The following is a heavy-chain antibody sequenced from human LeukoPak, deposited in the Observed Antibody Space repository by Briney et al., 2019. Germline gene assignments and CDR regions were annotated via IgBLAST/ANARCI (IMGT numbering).Heavy chain of an antibody. V-gene: IGHV3-74*01. CDR3: ATMHTYDFWSGYSNFDY. D-gene: IGHD3-3*01. Sequence: GGSLTLSCAASGFTFSSYWMHWVRHAPGKGLVWVSRINSDGSSTSYADSVKGRFTISRDNAKNTLYLQMNSLRAEDTAVYYCATMHTYDFWSGYSNFDYWGQGTLVTVSS. CDR2: INSDGSST. CDR1: GFTFSSYW. J-gene: IGHJ4*02.